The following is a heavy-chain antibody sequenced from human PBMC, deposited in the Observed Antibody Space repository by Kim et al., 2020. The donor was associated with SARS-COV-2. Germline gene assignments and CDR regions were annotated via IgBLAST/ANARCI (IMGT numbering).Heavy chain of an antibody. V-gene: IGHV3-48*03. Sequence: SGKGRFTISRDNAKNSLYLQMNSLRAEDTAVYYCARGPDTVVVIPNWFDPWGQGTLVTVSS. CDR3: ARGPDTVVVIPNWFDP. D-gene: IGHD2-21*01. J-gene: IGHJ5*02.